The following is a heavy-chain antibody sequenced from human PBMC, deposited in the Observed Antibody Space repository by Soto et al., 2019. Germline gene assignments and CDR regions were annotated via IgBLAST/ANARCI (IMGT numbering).Heavy chain of an antibody. V-gene: IGHV4-31*03. CDR3: ARDHYYDSSGYGDNWFDP. Sequence: TSETLSLTCTVSGGSISSGGYYWIWIRQHPGKGLEWIGYIYYSGSTYYNPSLKSRVTISVDTSKNQFSLKLSSVTAADTAVYYCARDHYYDSSGYGDNWFDPWGQGTLVTVSS. CDR2: IYYSGST. D-gene: IGHD3-22*01. J-gene: IGHJ5*02. CDR1: GGSISSGGYY.